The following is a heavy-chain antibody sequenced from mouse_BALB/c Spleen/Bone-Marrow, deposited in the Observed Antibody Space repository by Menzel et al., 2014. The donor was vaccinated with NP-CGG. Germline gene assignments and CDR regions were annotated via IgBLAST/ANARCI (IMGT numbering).Heavy chain of an antibody. Sequence: VKLQESGPELVKPGASVKISCKASGYAFXSSWMNWVKQRPGQGLEWIGRIYPGDGDTNYNGKFKGKATLTADKSSSTAYMQLSSLTSVDSAVYFCARGRDWDAWFAYWGQGTLVTVSA. D-gene: IGHD4-1*01. CDR1: GYAFXSSW. CDR3: ARGRDWDAWFAY. CDR2: IYPGDGDT. V-gene: IGHV1-82*01. J-gene: IGHJ3*01.